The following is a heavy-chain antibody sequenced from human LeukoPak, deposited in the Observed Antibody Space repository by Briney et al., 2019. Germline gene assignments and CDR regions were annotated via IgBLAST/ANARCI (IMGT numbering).Heavy chain of an antibody. D-gene: IGHD6-19*01. CDR2: IYYSGST. Sequence: SETLSLTCTVSGGSISSSSYYLGWIRRPPGKGLEWIVSIYYSGSTYYNPSLKSRVTISVDTSKDQFSLKLSSVTAADTAVYYCATGRSGWTNYYYYGMDVWGQGTTVTVSS. V-gene: IGHV4-39*01. CDR1: GGSISSSSYY. J-gene: IGHJ6*02. CDR3: ATGRSGWTNYYYYGMDV.